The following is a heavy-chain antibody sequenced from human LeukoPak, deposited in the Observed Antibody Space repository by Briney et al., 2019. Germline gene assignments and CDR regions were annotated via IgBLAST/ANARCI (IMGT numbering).Heavy chain of an antibody. Sequence: VASVKVSCKASGYTFTDYYIHWVRQAPGQGFEWMGWINPNSGDRNYAQRFQDRVTLTRDTSISTAYMELTNLRTDDTAIYYCARPNGDFHNWFDSWGQGTLVTVSS. V-gene: IGHV1-2*02. CDR3: ARPNGDFHNWFDS. D-gene: IGHD2-21*02. J-gene: IGHJ5*01. CDR2: INPNSGDR. CDR1: GYTFTDYY.